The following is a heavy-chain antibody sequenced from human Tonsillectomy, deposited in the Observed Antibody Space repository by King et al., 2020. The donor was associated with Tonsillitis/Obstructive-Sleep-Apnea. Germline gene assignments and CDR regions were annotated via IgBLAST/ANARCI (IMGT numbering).Heavy chain of an antibody. CDR3: AVVRVVITPEYYYYGMDV. CDR2: FDPEDGET. D-gene: IGHD3-3*01. J-gene: IGHJ6*02. Sequence: VQLVQSGAEVKKPGASVKVSCKVSGYTLTELSMHWVRQAPGKGLEWMGGFDPEDGETIYAQKFQGRVTMTEDTSTDPAYMELSSLRSEDTAVYYCAVVRVVITPEYYYYGMDVWGQGPTVTVSS. V-gene: IGHV1-24*01. CDR1: GYTLTELS.